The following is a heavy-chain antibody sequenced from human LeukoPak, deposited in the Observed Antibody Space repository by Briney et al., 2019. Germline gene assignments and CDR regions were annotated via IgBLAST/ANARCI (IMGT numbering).Heavy chain of an antibody. J-gene: IGHJ4*02. CDR1: GFTFRSYA. CDR2: ISGSGGST. Sequence: GGSLRLSCAASGFTFRSYAMSWVRQAPGKGLEWVSAISGSGGSTYSADSVKGRFTISRDNSKNTLYLQMNSLRAEDTAVYYCAKDVGSGSFFDCWGQGTLVTVSS. V-gene: IGHV3-23*01. CDR3: AKDVGSGSFFDC. D-gene: IGHD3-10*01.